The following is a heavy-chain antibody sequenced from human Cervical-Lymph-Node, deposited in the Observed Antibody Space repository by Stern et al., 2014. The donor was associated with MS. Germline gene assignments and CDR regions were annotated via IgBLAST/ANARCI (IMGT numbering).Heavy chain of an antibody. CDR2: FIPLFATA. CDR1: GGSLTNYG. Sequence: QVQLVQSGAGVKKPGSSMRVSCKGSGGSLTNYGLNWVRQAPGQGLEWVGGFIPLFATANYAEKFQGRFTITADESTRTSYMEFHSLRSDDTAVYFCARWAYCSNITCYRVAMDVWGQGTTVIVSS. V-gene: IGHV1-69*01. J-gene: IGHJ6*02. D-gene: IGHD2-2*01. CDR3: ARWAYCSNITCYRVAMDV.